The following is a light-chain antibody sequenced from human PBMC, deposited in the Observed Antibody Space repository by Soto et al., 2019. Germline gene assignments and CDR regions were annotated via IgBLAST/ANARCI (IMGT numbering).Light chain of an antibody. CDR3: QSNDIRLNAYV. J-gene: IGLJ1*01. CDR2: NNK. CDR1: SSNFGAGYD. V-gene: IGLV1-40*01. Sequence: QSVLTQPPSMSGAPGQRVNISCTGSSSNFGAGYDVHWYQQRPGTAPKLHISNNKNRPSGVPDRFSGSKSGTSASLAITGLQAEDEADYYCQSNDIRLNAYVFGTGTKVTV.